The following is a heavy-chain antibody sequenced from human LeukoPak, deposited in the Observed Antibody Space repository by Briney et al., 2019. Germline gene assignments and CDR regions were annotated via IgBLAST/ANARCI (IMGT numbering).Heavy chain of an antibody. Sequence: ASVKVSCKASGYTFTSYAMHWVRQAPGQRLEWMGWINAGNGNTKYSQKFQGRVTITRDTSASTAYMELRSLRSEDTAVYYCAKGAPWIQLWAQNFYYWGQGNLVPVSS. J-gene: IGHJ4*02. V-gene: IGHV1-3*01. CDR3: AKGAPWIQLWAQNFYY. D-gene: IGHD5-18*01. CDR2: INAGNGNT. CDR1: GYTFTSYA.